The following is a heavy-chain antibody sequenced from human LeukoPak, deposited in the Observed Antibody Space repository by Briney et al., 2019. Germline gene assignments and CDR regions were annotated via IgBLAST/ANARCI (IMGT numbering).Heavy chain of an antibody. CDR1: GYTFTGYY. CDR3: AREWRRDAFDI. CDR2: INPNSGGT. D-gene: IGHD3-3*01. J-gene: IGHJ3*02. V-gene: IGHV1-2*02. Sequence: ASVKVSCRASGYTFTGYYMHWVRQAPGQGLVWMGWINPNSGGTNYAQKFQGRVTMTRNTSISTAYMELSRLRSDDTAVYYCAREWRRDAFDIWGQGTMVTVSS.